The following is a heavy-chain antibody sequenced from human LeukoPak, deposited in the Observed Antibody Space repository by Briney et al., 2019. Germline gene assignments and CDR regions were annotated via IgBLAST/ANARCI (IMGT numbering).Heavy chain of an antibody. CDR3: ARGPQIMITFGGVIVIRPFDY. D-gene: IGHD3-16*02. V-gene: IGHV1-2*02. Sequence: ASVKASCKASGYTFTGYYMHWVRQAPGQGLEWMGWINPNSGGTNYAQKFQGRVTMTRDTSISTAYMELSRLRSDDTAVYYCARGPQIMITFGGVIVIRPFDYWGQGTLVTVSS. CDR2: INPNSGGT. CDR1: GYTFTGYY. J-gene: IGHJ4*02.